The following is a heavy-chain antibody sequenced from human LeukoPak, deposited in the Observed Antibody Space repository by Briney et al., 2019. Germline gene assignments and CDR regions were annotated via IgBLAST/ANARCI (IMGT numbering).Heavy chain of an antibody. D-gene: IGHD1-20*01. Sequence: ASVKVSCKASGYTFTGYYMQWVRQAPGQGLEWMGWINLNSGVSNYAQKFQGRVTMTTDTSISTAYMELSRLRSDDTAVYYCARGGNWKEKAFDIWGQGTMLTVSS. CDR1: GYTFTGYY. V-gene: IGHV1-2*02. CDR2: INLNSGVS. CDR3: ARGGNWKEKAFDI. J-gene: IGHJ3*02.